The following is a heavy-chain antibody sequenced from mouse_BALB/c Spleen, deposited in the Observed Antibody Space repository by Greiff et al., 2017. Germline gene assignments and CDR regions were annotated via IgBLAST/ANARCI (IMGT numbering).Heavy chain of an antibody. Sequence: EVKVVESGGGLVQPGGSRKLSCAASGFTFSDYGMAWVRQAPGKGPEWVAFISNLAYSNYYADTVTGRFTISRENAKNTLYLEMSSLRSEDTAMYYCARDEGYAFAYWGQGTLVTVSA. V-gene: IGHV5-15*02. D-gene: IGHD2-14*01. CDR2: ISNLAYSN. CDR3: ARDEGYAFAY. J-gene: IGHJ3*01. CDR1: GFTFSDYG.